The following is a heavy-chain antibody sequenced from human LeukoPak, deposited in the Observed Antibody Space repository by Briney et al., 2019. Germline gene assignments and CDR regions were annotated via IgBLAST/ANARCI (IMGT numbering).Heavy chain of an antibody. CDR1: GFTFSSYE. CDR2: ISSSGSTI. CDR3: AKDRYYYMDV. J-gene: IGHJ6*03. Sequence: GGSLRLPCAASGFTFSSYEMNWVRQAPGKGLEWVSYISSSGSTIYYADSVKGRFTISRDNAKNSLYLQMNSLRAEDTAVYYCAKDRYYYMDVWGKGTTVTISS. V-gene: IGHV3-48*03.